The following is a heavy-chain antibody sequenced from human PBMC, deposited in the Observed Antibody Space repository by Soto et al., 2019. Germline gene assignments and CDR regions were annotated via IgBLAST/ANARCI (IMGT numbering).Heavy chain of an antibody. CDR2: MNPNSGNT. CDR1: GYTFTSYD. J-gene: IGHJ4*02. CDR3: ARRLTIFGVVIMDY. Sequence: ASVKVSCKASGYTFTSYDINWVRQATGQGLEWMGWMNPNSGNTGYAQKFQGRVTMTRNTSISTAYMELSSLRSEDTAVYYCARRLTIFGVVIMDYWGQGTLVTVSS. D-gene: IGHD3-3*01. V-gene: IGHV1-8*01.